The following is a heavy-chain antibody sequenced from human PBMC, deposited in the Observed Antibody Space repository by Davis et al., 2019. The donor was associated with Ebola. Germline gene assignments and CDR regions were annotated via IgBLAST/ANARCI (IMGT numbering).Heavy chain of an antibody. Sequence: PSETLSLTCTVSGGSISRDGSYWTWIRQHPGKGLEWIGYIYYSGSTYYKPSLKSRVTISLDTSKNQFSLNLYSVTAADTAVYYCARDLRYDSSGYGYYFYMDVWGKGTTVTVSS. J-gene: IGHJ6*03. CDR3: ARDLRYDSSGYGYYFYMDV. CDR1: GGSISRDGSY. V-gene: IGHV4-31*03. CDR2: IYYSGST. D-gene: IGHD3-22*01.